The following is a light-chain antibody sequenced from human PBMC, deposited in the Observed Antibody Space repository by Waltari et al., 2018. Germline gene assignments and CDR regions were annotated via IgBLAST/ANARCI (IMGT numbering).Light chain of an antibody. CDR2: GAS. CDR3: QQYGSSLGT. V-gene: IGKV3-20*01. CDR1: QSVSSSY. Sequence: EIVLTQSPGTLSLSPGERATLSCRASQSVSSSYLAWYQQKPGQAPRLRIYGASSRATGIPDRFSGSGSGTDFTLTISRLEPEDFAVYYCQQYGSSLGTFGPGTKVDIK. J-gene: IGKJ3*01.